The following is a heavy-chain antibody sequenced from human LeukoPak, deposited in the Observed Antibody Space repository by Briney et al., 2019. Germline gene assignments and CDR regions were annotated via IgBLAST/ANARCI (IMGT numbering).Heavy chain of an antibody. J-gene: IGHJ4*02. V-gene: IGHV4-4*07. D-gene: IGHD6-13*01. CDR1: GGPISIYY. Sequence: SETLDLIRSISGGPISIYYRSWIPPPSGKGLELIRVIYTSGNTNYDPALKSRVTMSVDTAKNQFSLKLNSVTAADTAVYYCARGTLSSSWYEYFDYWGQGTLVTVSS. CDR3: ARGTLSSSWYEYFDY. CDR2: IYTSGNT.